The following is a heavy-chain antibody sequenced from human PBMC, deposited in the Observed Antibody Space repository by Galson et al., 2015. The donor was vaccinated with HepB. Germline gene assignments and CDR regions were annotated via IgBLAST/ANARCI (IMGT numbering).Heavy chain of an antibody. CDR3: AKDPQYDIGVIAH. Sequence: SLRLSCAASGFTFSSYGMHWVRQAPGKGLEWVAVISPDGGNKFYADSVKGRFTISRDNTKNTLYLQMNSLRTEDTADYYCAKDPQYDIGVIAHWGQGTLVTVSS. J-gene: IGHJ4*02. V-gene: IGHV3-30*18. CDR2: ISPDGGNK. CDR1: GFTFSSYG. D-gene: IGHD3-10*01.